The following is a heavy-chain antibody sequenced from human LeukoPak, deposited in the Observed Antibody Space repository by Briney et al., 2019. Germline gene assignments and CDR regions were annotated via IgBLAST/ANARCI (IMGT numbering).Heavy chain of an antibody. CDR3: ARSSWYERGEYLDY. CDR1: GFTFNTYT. V-gene: IGHV3-21*01. D-gene: IGHD6-13*01. Sequence: GGSLRLSCAASGFTFNTYTMNWVRQAPGKGREWVSSITASSTAIYSADSVKGRFTISRDNAKNFLYLQMNSLRAEDTAVYYCARSSWYERGEYLDYWGQGTLVTVSS. CDR2: ITASSTAI. J-gene: IGHJ4*02.